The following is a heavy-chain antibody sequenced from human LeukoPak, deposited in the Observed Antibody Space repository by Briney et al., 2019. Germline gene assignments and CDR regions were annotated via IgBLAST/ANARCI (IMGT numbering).Heavy chain of an antibody. Sequence: PGGSLRLSCAASGFTFSSYGMHWVRQAPGKGLEWVAVIWHDGNNKYYADSVKGRFTISRDNSKNTLYLQMTSLRAEDTAVYYCAREDRPEIFGDSHDYWGQGTLVTVSS. V-gene: IGHV3-33*01. J-gene: IGHJ4*02. CDR2: IWHDGNNK. CDR1: GFTFSSYG. D-gene: IGHD4-17*01. CDR3: AREDRPEIFGDSHDY.